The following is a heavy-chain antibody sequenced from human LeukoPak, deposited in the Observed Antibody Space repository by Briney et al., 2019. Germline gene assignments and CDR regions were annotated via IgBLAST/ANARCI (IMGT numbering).Heavy chain of an antibody. V-gene: IGHV3-23*01. CDR1: GFTFSSYA. CDR2: ISGGGGST. D-gene: IGHD2-2*01. Sequence: GGSLRLSCAASGFTFSSYAMSWVRQAPGKGLEWVSAISGGGGSTYYADSVKGRFTISRDNSKNTLYLQMNSLRAEDTAVYYCANSYCSSTSCYLYYFDYWGQGTLVTVSS. J-gene: IGHJ4*02. CDR3: ANSYCSSTSCYLYYFDY.